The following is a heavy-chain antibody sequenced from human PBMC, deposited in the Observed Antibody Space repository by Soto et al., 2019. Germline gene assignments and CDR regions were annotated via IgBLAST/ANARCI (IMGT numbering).Heavy chain of an antibody. D-gene: IGHD5-18*01. CDR2: IIPIFGTA. CDR1: GGTFSSYA. V-gene: IGHV1-69*06. CDR3: ARVDTAMVYKSDAFDI. Sequence: GXSVNVSCKASGGTFSSYAISWVRQAPVQGLEWMGGIIPIFGTANYAQKFQGRVTITADKSTSTAYMELSSLRSEDTAVYYCARVDTAMVYKSDAFDISGQGTMLTVSS. J-gene: IGHJ3*02.